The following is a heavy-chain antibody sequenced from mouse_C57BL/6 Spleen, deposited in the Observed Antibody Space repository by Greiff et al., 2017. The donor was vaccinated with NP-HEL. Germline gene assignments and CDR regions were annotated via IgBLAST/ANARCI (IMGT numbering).Heavy chain of an antibody. CDR2: ISSGGDYI. CDR3: TSAPLYYDYDYYAMDY. D-gene: IGHD2-4*01. Sequence: EVKLVESGEGLVKPGGSLKLSCAASGFTFSSYAMSWVRQTPEKRLEWVAYISSGGDYIYYADTVKGRFTISRDNARNTLYLQMSSLKSEDTAMYYCTSAPLYYDYDYYAMDYWGQGTSVTVSS. J-gene: IGHJ4*01. V-gene: IGHV5-9-1*02. CDR1: GFTFSSYA.